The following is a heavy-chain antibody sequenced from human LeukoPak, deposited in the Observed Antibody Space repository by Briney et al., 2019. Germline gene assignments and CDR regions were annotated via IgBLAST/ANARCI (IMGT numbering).Heavy chain of an antibody. J-gene: IGHJ6*02. CDR3: ARANYDYFYGMDV. Sequence: SETLSLTCTVSSGSISTYYWSWIRQPPGKGLEWIGYIYYTGSTNYNPSPRSRVTMPVHTSKKQFSLKLSSVTAADTAVYYCARANYDYFYGMDVWGQGTTVTVSS. CDR1: SGSISTYY. V-gene: IGHV4-59*01. CDR2: IYYTGST.